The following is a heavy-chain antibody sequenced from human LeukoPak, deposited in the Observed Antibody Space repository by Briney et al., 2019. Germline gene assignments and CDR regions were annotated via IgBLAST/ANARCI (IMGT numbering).Heavy chain of an antibody. CDR2: IYPNTGAT. J-gene: IGHJ4*02. V-gene: IGHV1-2*02. CDR1: GYTFTGYY. CDR3: GTLLSNGPFDY. Sequence: GASVKVSCKASGYTFTGYYMHWVRQAPGQGLEWMGYIYPNTGATKYAQKFQGRVTMTRDTSISTAYMELSALRSDDTAVYYCGTLLSNGPFDYWGQGSLVTVSS.